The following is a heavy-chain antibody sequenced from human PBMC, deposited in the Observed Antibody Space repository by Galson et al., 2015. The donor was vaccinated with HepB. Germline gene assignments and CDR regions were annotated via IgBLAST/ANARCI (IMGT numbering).Heavy chain of an antibody. J-gene: IGHJ4*02. D-gene: IGHD1-26*01. CDR2: IIPSLGVA. CDR3: ARNPPRG. Sequence: CKAPGGSFSAYTIMWVRQVPGQGLEWMGRIIPSLGVATYARRFQDRVTITADKSTTTSYMEFSSLRPDDTAVYYCARNPPRGWGQGTLVTVSS. CDR1: GGSFSAYT. V-gene: IGHV1-69*02.